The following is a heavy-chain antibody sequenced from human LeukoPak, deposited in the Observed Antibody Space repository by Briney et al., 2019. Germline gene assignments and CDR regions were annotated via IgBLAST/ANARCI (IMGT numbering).Heavy chain of an antibody. D-gene: IGHD5-18*01. J-gene: IGHJ4*02. CDR1: GGTFSSYA. CDR2: IIPILGIA. V-gene: IGHV1-69*04. Sequence: SVKVSCKASGGTFSSYAISWVRQAPGQGLEWMGRIIPILGIANYAQKFQGRVTITADKSTSTAYTELSSLRSEDTAVYYCARGGYSTLYYFDYWGQGTLVTVSS. CDR3: ARGGYSTLYYFDY.